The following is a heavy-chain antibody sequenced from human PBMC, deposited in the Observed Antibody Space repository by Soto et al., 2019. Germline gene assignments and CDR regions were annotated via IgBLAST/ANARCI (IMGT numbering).Heavy chain of an antibody. J-gene: IGHJ4*02. CDR1: GFTFSSYA. Sequence: GGSLRLFCAASGFTFSSYAMHWVRQAPGKGLEWVAVISYDGSNKYYADSVKGRFTISRDNSKNTLYLQMNSLRAEDTAVYYCASGRRGYSYGYVYWGQGTLVTVSS. V-gene: IGHV3-30-3*01. CDR3: ASGRRGYSYGYVY. CDR2: ISYDGSNK. D-gene: IGHD5-18*01.